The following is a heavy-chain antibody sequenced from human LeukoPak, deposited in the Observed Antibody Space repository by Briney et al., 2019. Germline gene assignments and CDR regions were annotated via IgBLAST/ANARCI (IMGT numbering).Heavy chain of an antibody. J-gene: IGHJ3*02. CDR2: IIPIFGTA. D-gene: IGHD4-11*01. V-gene: IGHV1-69*13. CDR1: GGTFSSYA. Sequence: SVKVSCKASGGTFSSYAISWVRQAPGQGLEWMGGIIPIFGTANYAQKFQGRVMITADESTSTAYMELSSLRSEDTAVYYCARVDTSNSHDAFDIWGQGTMVTVSS. CDR3: ARVDTSNSHDAFDI.